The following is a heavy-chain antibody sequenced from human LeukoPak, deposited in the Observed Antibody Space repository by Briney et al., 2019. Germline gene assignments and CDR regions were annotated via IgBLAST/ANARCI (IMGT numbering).Heavy chain of an antibody. CDR2: ISAYNGNT. CDR1: GGTFSSYA. D-gene: IGHD6-19*01. J-gene: IGHJ4*02. Sequence: ASVKVSCKASGGTFSSYAISWVRQAPGQGLEWMGWISAYNGNTYYAQRLQGRVTMTTDTSTNTAYMELSRLRSDDTAVYYCARDLGISGWYAPPLGYFDYWGRGTLVTVSS. V-gene: IGHV1-18*01. CDR3: ARDLGISGWYAPPLGYFDY.